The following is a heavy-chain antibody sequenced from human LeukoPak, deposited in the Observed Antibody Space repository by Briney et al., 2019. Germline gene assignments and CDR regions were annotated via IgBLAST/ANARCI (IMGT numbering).Heavy chain of an antibody. V-gene: IGHV3-21*01. J-gene: IGHJ6*03. CDR1: GFTFSSYS. CDR2: ISIISSYI. Sequence: GGSLRLSCAASGFTFSSYSMNWVRQAPGKGLEWVSSISIISSYIYYADSVKGRFTISRDNAKNSLYLQMNSLRAEDTAVYYCARGGYSSSSTYYMDVWGKGTTVTVSS. D-gene: IGHD6-6*01. CDR3: ARGGYSSSSTYYMDV.